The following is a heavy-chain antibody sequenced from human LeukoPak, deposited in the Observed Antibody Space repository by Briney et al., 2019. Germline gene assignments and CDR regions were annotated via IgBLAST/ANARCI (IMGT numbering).Heavy chain of an antibody. CDR1: GFTFSSYA. CDR2: ISGSGGST. CDR3: AKVGGYSRLYYFDY. Sequence: PGGSLRLSCAASGFTFSSYAMSWVRQAPGKGLEWVSAISGSGGSTYYADSVRGRFTISRDNSKNTLYLQMNSLRAEDTAVYYCAKVGGYSRLYYFDYWGQGTLVTVSS. V-gene: IGHV3-23*01. J-gene: IGHJ4*02. D-gene: IGHD5-18*01.